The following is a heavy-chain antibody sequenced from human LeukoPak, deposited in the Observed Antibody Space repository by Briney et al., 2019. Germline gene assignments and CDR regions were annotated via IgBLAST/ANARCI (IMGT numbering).Heavy chain of an antibody. CDR3: ARAIYSFGKIGAFDI. CDR1: DVSISRYY. Sequence: SETLSLTCTVSDVSISRYYWSWIRQPPGKGLEWIAYIYYNGNTNYNPSLKSRVTISLDATKDQFSLALSSVTAADTAVYFCARAIYSFGKIGAFDIWGQGTMVTVSS. CDR2: IYYNGNT. V-gene: IGHV4-59*01. J-gene: IGHJ3*02. D-gene: IGHD5-18*01.